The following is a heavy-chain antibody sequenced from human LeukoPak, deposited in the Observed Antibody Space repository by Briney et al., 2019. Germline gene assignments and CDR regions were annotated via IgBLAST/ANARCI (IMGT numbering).Heavy chain of an antibody. CDR1: GGSISSSNW. CDR3: ARVVGWFGELSPYYYYMDV. CDR2: IYHSGST. Sequence: PSGTLSLTCAVSGGSISSSNWWSWVRQPPGKGLEWIGEIYHSGSTNYNPSLKSRVTISVDKSKNQFSLKLSSVTAADTAVYYCARVVGWFGELSPYYYYMDVWGKGTTVTVSS. D-gene: IGHD3-10*01. J-gene: IGHJ6*03. V-gene: IGHV4-4*02.